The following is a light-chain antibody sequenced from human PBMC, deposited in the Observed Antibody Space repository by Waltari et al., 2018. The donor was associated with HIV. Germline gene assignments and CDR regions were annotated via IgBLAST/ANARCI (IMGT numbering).Light chain of an antibody. CDR1: QTISDW. Sequence: EIKMTQTPSALSASVGDRVTITCRASQTISDWLAWYQQRPGKAPKLLIFKASGLESGVPSRFSGSLSGTEFTLTISSLQPDDLATYYCQQYSTFPGTFGQGTKV. CDR3: QQYSTFPGT. J-gene: IGKJ1*01. V-gene: IGKV1-5*03. CDR2: KAS.